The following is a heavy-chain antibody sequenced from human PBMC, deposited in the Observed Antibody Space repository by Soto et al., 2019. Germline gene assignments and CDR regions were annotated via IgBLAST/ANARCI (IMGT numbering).Heavy chain of an antibody. CDR2: IYYSGTT. CDR1: GGSVSSSSFL. V-gene: IGHV4-39*01. Sequence: PSETLSLTCTVSGGSVSSSSFLWGWIRQSPGKELEWIGSIYYSGTTYYNPSLKSRVTISVDTSKSQFSLKVSSVTAADTAVYYCGKHHENSVTYFYGMGVWGQGTTVTVSS. D-gene: IGHD4-4*01. CDR3: GKHHENSVTYFYGMGV. J-gene: IGHJ6*02.